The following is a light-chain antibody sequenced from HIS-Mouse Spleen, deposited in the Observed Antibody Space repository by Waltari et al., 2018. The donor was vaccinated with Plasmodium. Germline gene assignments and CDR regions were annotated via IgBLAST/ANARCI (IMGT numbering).Light chain of an antibody. Sequence: DIQMTQSPSTLSASVGDRVPITCRASQSISSWWAWYQQKPGKAPKLLIYKASSLESGVPSRFSGSGSGTEFTLTISSLQPDDFATYYCQQYNSYSYTFGQGTKLEIK. CDR1: QSISSW. CDR2: KAS. CDR3: QQYNSYSYT. V-gene: IGKV1-5*03. J-gene: IGKJ2*01.